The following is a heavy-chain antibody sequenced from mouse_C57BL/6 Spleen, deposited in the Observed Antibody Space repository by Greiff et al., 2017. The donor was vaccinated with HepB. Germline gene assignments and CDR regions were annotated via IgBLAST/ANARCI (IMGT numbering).Heavy chain of an antibody. CDR1: GYTFTDYE. CDR2: IDPETGGT. D-gene: IGHD1-1*01. V-gene: IGHV1-15*01. Sequence: VQLQQSGAELVRPGASVTLSCKASGYTFTDYEMHWVKQTPVHGLEWIGAIDPETGGTAYNQKFKGKAILTADKSSSTAYMELRSLTSEDSAVYYCTREGITTVVATRYFDVWGTGTTVTVSS. CDR3: TREGITTVVATRYFDV. J-gene: IGHJ1*03.